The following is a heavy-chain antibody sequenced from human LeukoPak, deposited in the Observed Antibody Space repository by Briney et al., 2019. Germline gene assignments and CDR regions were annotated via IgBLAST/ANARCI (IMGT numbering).Heavy chain of an antibody. CDR1: TFTFTSYG. V-gene: IGHV3-30*02. CDR2: IQYDGNKR. CDR3: ANTMYSSAWSPFDY. Sequence: GRSLRLSCAASTFTFTSYGMHWVRQAPGKGQEWLALIQYDGNKRYYADSVKGRFTISRDNSKNTLYLQMNSLRPEDTALYYCANTMYSSAWSPFDYWGRGALVTVSS. D-gene: IGHD6-19*01. J-gene: IGHJ4*02.